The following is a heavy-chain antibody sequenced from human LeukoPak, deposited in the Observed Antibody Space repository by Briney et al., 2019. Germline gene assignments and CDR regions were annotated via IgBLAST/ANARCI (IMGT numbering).Heavy chain of an antibody. J-gene: IGHJ4*02. CDR1: GFNFSNYW. Sequence: QSGGSLRLSCAASGFNFSNYWMSWVRQTPGKGLEWVANINRDGSEKYYVDSVEGQFTISRDNAKNSLFLQTNSLRVEDTAVYYCARRRGYSYGRNNYYFDYWGQGTLVTVSS. CDR3: ARRRGYSYGRNNYYFDY. D-gene: IGHD5-18*01. V-gene: IGHV3-7*03. CDR2: INRDGSEK.